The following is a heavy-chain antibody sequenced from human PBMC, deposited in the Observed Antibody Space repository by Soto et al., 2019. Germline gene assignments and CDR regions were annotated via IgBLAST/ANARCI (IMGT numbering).Heavy chain of an antibody. CDR1: GGSISSSSYY. Sequence: QLQLQESGPGLVKPSETLSLTCTVSGGSISSSSYYWGWIRQPPGKGLEWIGSIYYSGSTYYNPSRKSRVTRSVDTSKNQFSLKLSSVTAADTAVYYCARHGYSYGLGEDYWGQGTLVTVSS. CDR3: ARHGYSYGLGEDY. J-gene: IGHJ4*02. V-gene: IGHV4-39*01. D-gene: IGHD5-18*01. CDR2: IYYSGST.